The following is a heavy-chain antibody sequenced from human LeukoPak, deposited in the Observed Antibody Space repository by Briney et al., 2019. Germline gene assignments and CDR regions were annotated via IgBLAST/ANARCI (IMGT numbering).Heavy chain of an antibody. J-gene: IGHJ3*02. Sequence: GGSLRLSCAASGFTFSAYSMNWVRQAPGKGLDWVSYISSRSFTIYYADSVKGRFTISRDNAKNSLYLEMNSLRDEGTAVYYCARSVIAVAGYDAFDIWGQGTVVTVSS. CDR1: GFTFSAYS. CDR2: ISSRSFTI. CDR3: ARSVIAVAGYDAFDI. D-gene: IGHD6-19*01. V-gene: IGHV3-48*02.